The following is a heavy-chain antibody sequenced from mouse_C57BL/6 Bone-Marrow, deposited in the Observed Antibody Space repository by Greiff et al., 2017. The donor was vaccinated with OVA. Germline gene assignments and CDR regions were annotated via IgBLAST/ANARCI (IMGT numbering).Heavy chain of an antibody. D-gene: IGHD1-1*01. CDR2: IGPGSGST. CDR3: SSSSDYGSVLFAY. CDR1: GYTFTDYY. J-gene: IGHJ3*01. Sequence: VQLQESGAELVKPGASVKISCKASGYTFTDYYINWVKQRPGQGLEWIGKIGPGSGSTYYNEKVKGKATLTAEKSSSTAYMQLSRLTSEDSAVYVYSSSSDYGSVLFAYWGQGTLVTVSA. V-gene: IGHV1-77*01.